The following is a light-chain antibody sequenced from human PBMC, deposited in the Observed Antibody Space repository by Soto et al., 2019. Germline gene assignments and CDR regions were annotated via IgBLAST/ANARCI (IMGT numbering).Light chain of an antibody. V-gene: IGKV3-20*01. J-gene: IGKJ1*01. CDR1: QSVSINY. Sequence: EIVLTQSPGTLSLSPGKRATLSCRVSQSVSINYVAWYQQRPGQAPRLLIYGASGRATGIPDRFSGSESGTDFTLTISRVEAEDSAVYFCQQYGTSPRTFGQGTKVDNK. CDR2: GAS. CDR3: QQYGTSPRT.